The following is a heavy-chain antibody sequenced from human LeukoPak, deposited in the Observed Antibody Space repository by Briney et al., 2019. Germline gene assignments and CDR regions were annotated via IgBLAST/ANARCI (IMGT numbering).Heavy chain of an antibody. V-gene: IGHV4-59*01. CDR3: ARSRNGDYVNPIDY. CDR1: GVSISGYY. Sequence: SETLSLTCTVSGVSISGYYWSWIRQPPAKGLEWIGYIYYSGSTNYNPSLQSRVTISVDTSKNQFSLKLSSVTAADTAVYYCARSRNGDYVNPIDYWGQGTLVTVSS. CDR2: IYYSGST. J-gene: IGHJ4*02. D-gene: IGHD4-17*01.